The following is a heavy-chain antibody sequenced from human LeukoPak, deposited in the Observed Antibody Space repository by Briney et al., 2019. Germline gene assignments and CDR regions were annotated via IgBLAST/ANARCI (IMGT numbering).Heavy chain of an antibody. Sequence: ASVKVSCKASGYTFSSYGIIWVRQAPGQGLEWMGWISGYNGNTNHAQKVQGRVTMTTDTSTNTAYMEMRSLKSDDTAVYYCARGGKEGSGYGDYWGQGTLVTVSS. J-gene: IGHJ4*02. CDR2: ISGYNGNT. CDR1: GYTFSSYG. CDR3: ARGGKEGSGYGDY. V-gene: IGHV1-18*01. D-gene: IGHD3-22*01.